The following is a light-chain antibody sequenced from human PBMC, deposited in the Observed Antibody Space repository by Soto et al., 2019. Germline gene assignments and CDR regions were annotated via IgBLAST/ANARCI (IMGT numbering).Light chain of an antibody. CDR2: GAS. J-gene: IGKJ1*01. Sequence: EIVLTQSPATLSLSQGERATLSFRASQRLSKSLVWYQQKPGQAPRLIIYGASSRATGIPDRFSGSGSGTDFTLTISRLEPEDFAVYYCQQYGSSRTFGQGTKVDI. CDR1: QRLSKS. CDR3: QQYGSSRT. V-gene: IGKV3-20*01.